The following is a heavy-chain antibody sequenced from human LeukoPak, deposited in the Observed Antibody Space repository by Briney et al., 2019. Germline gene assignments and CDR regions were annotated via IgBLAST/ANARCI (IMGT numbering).Heavy chain of an antibody. Sequence: SETLSLTCTVSGGSINSYYWTWIRQPPGKGLEWIGYIYYSGTTKYNPSLKSRVTISVDTSKNQFSLKLSSVTAADTAVYYCARTYSSSWGWFDPWGQGTLVTVSS. CDR1: GGSINSYY. V-gene: IGHV4-59*01. J-gene: IGHJ5*02. CDR3: ARTYSSSWGWFDP. CDR2: IYYSGTT. D-gene: IGHD6-6*01.